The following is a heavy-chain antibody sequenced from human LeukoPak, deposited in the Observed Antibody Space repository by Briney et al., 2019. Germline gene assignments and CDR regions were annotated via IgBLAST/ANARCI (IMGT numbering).Heavy chain of an antibody. CDR2: ISSASSYI. D-gene: IGHD3-22*01. Sequence: GGSLRLSCAASGLSISRYSMNWVRQAPGKGLEWVSSISSASSYIYYTDSVKGRFTISRDNANNSLYLQMNSLRAEDTAVYYCARVSSSGYLGYYYYYMDVWGKGTTVTVSS. CDR1: GLSISRYS. V-gene: IGHV3-21*01. CDR3: ARVSSSGYLGYYYYYMDV. J-gene: IGHJ6*03.